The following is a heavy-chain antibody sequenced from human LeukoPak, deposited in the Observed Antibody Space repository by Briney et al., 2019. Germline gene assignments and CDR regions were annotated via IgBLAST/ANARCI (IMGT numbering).Heavy chain of an antibody. CDR1: GSISSYY. CDR3: AGLRSTVAWASFDY. V-gene: IGHV4-59*08. CDR2: SYFTGNP. D-gene: IGHD4-23*01. Sequence: SENLSRTGIVSGSISSYYWPWIRQPPGKGLEWIGHSYFTGNPNYNPSLKSRVTISVDPPKNQFSLKLTSVTAADTAVYYCAGLRSTVAWASFDYWGQGILVTVSS. J-gene: IGHJ4*02.